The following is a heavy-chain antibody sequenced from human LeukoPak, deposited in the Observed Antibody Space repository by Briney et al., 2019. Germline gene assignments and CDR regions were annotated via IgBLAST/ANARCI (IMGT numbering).Heavy chain of an antibody. CDR1: GYSFSDSG. Sequence: GASVKVSCKASGYSFSDSGISWVRQAPGQGLEWMGWINIYNGNTDYAQKLQGRVTMTTDTSTSTAYMELRSLRSDDTAIYYCARGIGSAFDYWGQGTLVTVSS. D-gene: IGHD6-19*01. CDR3: ARGIGSAFDY. CDR2: INIYNGNT. J-gene: IGHJ4*02. V-gene: IGHV1-18*01.